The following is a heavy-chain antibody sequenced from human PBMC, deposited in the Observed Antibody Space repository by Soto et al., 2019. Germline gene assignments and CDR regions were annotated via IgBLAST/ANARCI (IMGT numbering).Heavy chain of an antibody. J-gene: IGHJ4*02. CDR1: GFTFSNIW. CDR3: AKGPR. V-gene: IGHV3-7*01. Sequence: LVESGGGLVKPGGSLRLSCAASGFTFSNIWMSWVRRSPEKGPEWVASISPDGGEIYYVDSVKGRFTISRDNTRNSLYLQLNGLRAEDTAVYYCAKGPRWGQGTLVTVSS. CDR2: ISPDGGEI.